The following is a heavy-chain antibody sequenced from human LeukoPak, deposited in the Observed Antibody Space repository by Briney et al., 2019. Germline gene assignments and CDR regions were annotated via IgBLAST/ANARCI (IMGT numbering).Heavy chain of an antibody. D-gene: IGHD3-10*01. V-gene: IGHV3-74*01. CDR1: GFTFSSYW. CDR3: TSDTFGEHDH. J-gene: IGHJ4*02. Sequence: GGSLRLSCAASGFTFSSYWMHWVRQAPGKGLVWVSRITPDGSTTTYADSVKGRSAISRDNAKNTLFLQMNNLRAEDTALYYCTSDTFGEHDHWGQGTLVSVSS. CDR2: ITPDGSTT.